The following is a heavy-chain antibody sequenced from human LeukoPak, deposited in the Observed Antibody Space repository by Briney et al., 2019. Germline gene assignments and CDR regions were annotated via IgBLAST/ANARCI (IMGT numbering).Heavy chain of an antibody. V-gene: IGHV3-48*03. J-gene: IGHJ4*02. Sequence: GGSLRLSCAASGFTFSSYEMNWVRQAPGKGLEWVSYVSSSGSTIYYADSVKGRFTISRDNAKNSLYLQMNSLRAEDTAVYYCARGRSGLYFDYWGQGTLVTVSS. CDR3: ARGRSGLYFDY. CDR1: GFTFSSYE. D-gene: IGHD3-10*01. CDR2: VSSSGSTI.